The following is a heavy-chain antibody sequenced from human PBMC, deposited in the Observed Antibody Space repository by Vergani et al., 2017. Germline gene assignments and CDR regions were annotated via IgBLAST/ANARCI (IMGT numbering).Heavy chain of an antibody. Sequence: QVQLVQSGAEVKKPGSSVKVSCKASGGTFSSYTISWVRQAPGQGLEWMGRIIPILGIANYAQKFQGRVTITADKSTSTAYMELSSLRSEDTAVYYCARDGAVAGTGNYDYGMDVWGQGTTVTVSS. CDR2: IIPILGIA. J-gene: IGHJ6*02. V-gene: IGHV1-69*08. CDR3: ARDGAVAGTGNYDYGMDV. D-gene: IGHD6-19*01. CDR1: GGTFSSYT.